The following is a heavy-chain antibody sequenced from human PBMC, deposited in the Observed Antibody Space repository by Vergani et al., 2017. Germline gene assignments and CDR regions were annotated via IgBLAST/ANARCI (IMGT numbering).Heavy chain of an antibody. J-gene: IGHJ4*02. Sequence: QVQVVQSGAEVKKSGASVKVSCKTSGYTFSNYYMHWVRQAPGQGLEWMGIINPIGGHTNYAQKFKGRVTMTRDTSTSTVYMELSSLRSEDTAIYYCARGDYGILTGYRYWGQGTLVTVSA. CDR2: INPIGGHT. CDR3: ARGDYGILTGYRY. D-gene: IGHD3-9*01. V-gene: IGHV1-46*03. CDR1: GYTFSNYY.